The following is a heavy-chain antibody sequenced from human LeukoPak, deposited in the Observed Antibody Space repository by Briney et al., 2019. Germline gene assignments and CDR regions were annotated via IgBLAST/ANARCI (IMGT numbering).Heavy chain of an antibody. V-gene: IGHV3-30*18. CDR3: AKVFGRWELLQNLAYFDY. CDR1: GFTFSSYG. D-gene: IGHD1-26*01. CDR2: ISYDGSNK. J-gene: IGHJ4*02. Sequence: GGSLRLSCAASGFTFSSYGMRWVRQAPGKGLEWVAVISYDGSNKYYADSVKGRFTISRDNSKNTLYLQMNSLRAEDTAVYYCAKVFGRWELLQNLAYFDYWGQRTLVTVSS.